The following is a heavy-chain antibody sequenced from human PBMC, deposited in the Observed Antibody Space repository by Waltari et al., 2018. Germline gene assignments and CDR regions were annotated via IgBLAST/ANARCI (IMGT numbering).Heavy chain of an antibody. J-gene: IGHJ4*02. D-gene: IGHD1-7*01. V-gene: IGHV3-33*01. CDR3: ARGEDIIGTILLGDY. CDR1: GFTFSSYG. CDR2: ILYDGSNK. Sequence: QVQLVESGGGVVQPGTSLRLSCAASGFTFSSYGMHWVRQSPGKGLEWVGLILYDGSNKYDADSVKGRFTISRDNSKNTLFLQMNSLRAEDTAVYYCARGEDIIGTILLGDYWGQGTLVTVSS.